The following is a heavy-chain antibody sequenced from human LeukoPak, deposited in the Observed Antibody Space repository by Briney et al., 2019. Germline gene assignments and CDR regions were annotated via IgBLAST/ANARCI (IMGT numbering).Heavy chain of an antibody. J-gene: IGHJ6*03. Sequence: GASVKVSCKASGYTFTSYYMHWVRQAPGQGLEWMGIINPSGGSTSYAQKFQGRVTMTRDMSTSTAYMELRSLRSDDTAVYYCARDYYDILTGNIKNYYYYYMDVWGKGTTVTISS. D-gene: IGHD3-9*01. V-gene: IGHV1-46*01. CDR3: ARDYYDILTGNIKNYYYYYMDV. CDR2: INPSGGST. CDR1: GYTFTSYY.